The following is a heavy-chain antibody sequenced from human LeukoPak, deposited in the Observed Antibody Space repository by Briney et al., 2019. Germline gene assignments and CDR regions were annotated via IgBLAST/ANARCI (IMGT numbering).Heavy chain of an antibody. J-gene: IGHJ5*02. D-gene: IGHD6-13*01. CDR3: SRGYWYSSTLLPFDP. V-gene: IGHV3-33*01. CDR1: GFTFSSYG. CDR2: IWYDGSNK. Sequence: GRSLRLSCAASGFTFSSYGMHWVRQAPGKGLEWVAVIWYDGSNKYYADSVKGRFTISRDNSKNTLYLQMNSLRAEDTAVYYCSRGYWYSSTLLPFDPWGQGTLVTVSS.